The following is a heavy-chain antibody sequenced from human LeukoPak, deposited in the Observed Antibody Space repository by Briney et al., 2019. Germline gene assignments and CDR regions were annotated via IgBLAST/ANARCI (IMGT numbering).Heavy chain of an antibody. J-gene: IGHJ4*02. CDR3: ARENSGFDY. CDR2: VNSDESSI. CDR1: GFTFISYW. D-gene: IGHD6-19*01. Sequence: GGPLRFSCATSGFTFISYWMHWVRQAPGKGLEWVSNVNSDESSIHYADSVKGRFTVSRDNAKNMLYLQMNSLRVEDTAVYYCARENSGFDYWGQGTLVAVSS. V-gene: IGHV3-74*01.